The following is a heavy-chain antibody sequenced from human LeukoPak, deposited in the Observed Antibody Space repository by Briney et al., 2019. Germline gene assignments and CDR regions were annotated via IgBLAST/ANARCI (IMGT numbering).Heavy chain of an antibody. V-gene: IGHV1-69*05. CDR3: ASDDVGYCSGGSCYSLDY. J-gene: IGHJ4*02. D-gene: IGHD2-15*01. CDR2: IIPIFGTA. Sequence: SVKVSCKASGGTFSSYAISWVRQAPGQGHEWMGGIIPIFGTADYAQKFQGRVTITTDESTSTAYMELSSLRSEDTAVYYCASDDVGYCSGGSCYSLDYWGQGTLVTVSS. CDR1: GGTFSSYA.